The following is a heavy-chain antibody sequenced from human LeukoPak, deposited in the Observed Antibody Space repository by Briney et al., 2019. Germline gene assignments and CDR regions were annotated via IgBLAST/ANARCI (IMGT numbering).Heavy chain of an antibody. Sequence: PGGSLRLSCAGSGFTFSTYWMHWVRQVPGKGLVWVSRINTDGSATDYADSVRGRFTISRDNAKNTLYLQMNSLRVEDTALYYCVKEQSSGWYRVADYWGQGTLVTVSS. J-gene: IGHJ4*02. V-gene: IGHV3-74*01. CDR2: INTDGSAT. D-gene: IGHD6-19*01. CDR3: VKEQSSGWYRVADY. CDR1: GFTFSTYW.